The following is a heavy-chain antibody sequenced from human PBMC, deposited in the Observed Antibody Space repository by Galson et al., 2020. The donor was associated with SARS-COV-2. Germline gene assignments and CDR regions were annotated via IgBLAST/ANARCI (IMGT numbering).Heavy chain of an antibody. CDR3: ARFSYFLTASRLDAFDI. CDR1: GFTFSSYW. V-gene: IGHV3-74*01. J-gene: IGHJ3*02. D-gene: IGHD3-9*01. Sequence: GESLKISCAASGFTFSSYWMHWVRQAPGKGLVWVSRINSDGSSTSYADSVKGRFTISRDNAKNTLYLQMNSLRAEDTAVYYCARFSYFLTASRLDAFDIWGQGTMVTVSS. CDR2: INSDGSST.